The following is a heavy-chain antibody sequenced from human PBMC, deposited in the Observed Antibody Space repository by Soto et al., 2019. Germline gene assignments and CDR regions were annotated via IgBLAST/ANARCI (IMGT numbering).Heavy chain of an antibody. CDR3: AKDLGITMVRGVIITFGDAFDI. CDR2: ISGSGGST. D-gene: IGHD3-10*01. J-gene: IGHJ3*02. CDR1: GFTFSSYA. V-gene: IGHV3-23*01. Sequence: GGSLRLSCAASGFTFSSYAMSWVRQAPGKGLEWVSAISGSGGSTYYADSVKGRFTISRDNSKNTLYLQMNSLRAEDTAVYYCAKDLGITMVRGVIITFGDAFDIWGQGTMVTVSS.